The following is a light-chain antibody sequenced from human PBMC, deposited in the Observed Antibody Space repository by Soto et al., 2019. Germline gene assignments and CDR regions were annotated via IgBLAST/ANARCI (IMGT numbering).Light chain of an antibody. Sequence: DIQMTQSPSSLSASVGDRVTITCQVSQDISKYLNWYQQKPGKAPKILIYDVSVLEAGVPSRFSGGGSGTHFTLTISSLQAEDAATYYCQQFDNLPLTFAGGTKVEIK. V-gene: IGKV1-33*01. J-gene: IGKJ4*01. CDR2: DVS. CDR3: QQFDNLPLT. CDR1: QDISKY.